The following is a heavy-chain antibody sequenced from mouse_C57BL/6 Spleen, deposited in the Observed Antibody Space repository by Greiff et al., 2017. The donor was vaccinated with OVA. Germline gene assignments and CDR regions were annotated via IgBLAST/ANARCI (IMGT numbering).Heavy chain of an antibody. CDR3: ARVGKQSNFDY. Sequence: VQLQQSGPELVKPGASVKISCKASGYAFSSSWMNWVKQRPGKGLEWIGRIYPGDGDTNYNGTFKGKATLTAAKSSSTAYMQLSSLASEDAAVYCCARVGKQSNFDYWGQGTTLTVSS. V-gene: IGHV1-82*01. CDR1: GYAFSSSW. CDR2: IYPGDGDT. J-gene: IGHJ2*01.